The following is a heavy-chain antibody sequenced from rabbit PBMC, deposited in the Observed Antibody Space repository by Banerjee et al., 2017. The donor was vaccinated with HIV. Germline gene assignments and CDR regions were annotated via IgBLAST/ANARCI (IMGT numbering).Heavy chain of an antibody. V-gene: IGHV1S47*01. CDR2: IDPVFGSI. Sequence: QEHLVESGGGLVQPGGSLKVSCKASGFDFSNYGVSWVRQAPGKGLEWIGYIDPVFGSIHYASWVNGRFTISDHNAQNTLYLQLNSLTAADTATYFCARDLAGVVGWNLNLWGPGTLVTVS. D-gene: IGHD4-1*01. J-gene: IGHJ4*01. CDR3: ARDLAGVVGWNLNL. CDR1: GFDFSNYG.